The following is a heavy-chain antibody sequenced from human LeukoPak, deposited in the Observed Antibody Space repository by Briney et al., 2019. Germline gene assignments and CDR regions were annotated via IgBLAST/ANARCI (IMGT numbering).Heavy chain of an antibody. Sequence: PSETLSLTCTVSGYSISSGYYWGWIRQPPGKGLEWIGSIYHSGSTNYNPSLKSRVTISVDTSKNQFSLKLSSVTAADTAVYYCARDRSGDYGSGYYYYYMDVWGKGTTVTISS. CDR2: IYHSGST. V-gene: IGHV4-38-2*02. CDR1: GYSISSGYY. D-gene: IGHD3-10*01. CDR3: ARDRSGDYGSGYYYYYMDV. J-gene: IGHJ6*03.